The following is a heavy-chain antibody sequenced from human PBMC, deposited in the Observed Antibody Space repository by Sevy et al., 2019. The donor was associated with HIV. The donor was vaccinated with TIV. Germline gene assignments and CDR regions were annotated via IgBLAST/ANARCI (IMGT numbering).Heavy chain of an antibody. V-gene: IGHV3-30*18. CDR3: AKKYYYDSSGQPFDY. Sequence: GSLRLSCAASGFTFSSYGMHWVRQAPGKGLEWVAVISYDGSNKYYADSVKGRFTISRDNSKNTLYLQMNSLRAEDTAVYYCAKKYYYDSSGQPFDYWGQGTLVTVSS. J-gene: IGHJ4*02. CDR2: ISYDGSNK. D-gene: IGHD3-22*01. CDR1: GFTFSSYG.